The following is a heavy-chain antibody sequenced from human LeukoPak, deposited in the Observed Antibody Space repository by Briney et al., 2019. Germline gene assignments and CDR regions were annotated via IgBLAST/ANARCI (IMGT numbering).Heavy chain of an antibody. CDR3: ATERRDGYNSLED. CDR2: INHNRRT. V-gene: IGHV4-34*01. J-gene: IGHJ4*02. Sequence: PAETLTLTCAVYGLSFSDDYWSWIRQPPGKGLEWVGDINHNRRTNYNAPVQSRVTISGDKSKNQFYLKLNTVSAEDTAVYCWATERRDGYNSLEDWGKGTLVTVSS. D-gene: IGHD5-24*01. CDR1: GLSFSDDY.